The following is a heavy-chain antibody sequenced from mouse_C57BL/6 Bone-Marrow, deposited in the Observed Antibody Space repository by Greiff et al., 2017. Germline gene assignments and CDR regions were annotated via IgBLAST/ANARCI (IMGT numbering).Heavy chain of an antibody. CDR2: IDPSDSYT. CDR1: GYTFTSYW. V-gene: IGHV1-69*01. J-gene: IGHJ1*03. Sequence: QVQLQQPGAELVMPGASVKLSCKASGYTFTSYWMHWVKQRPGQGLEWIGEIDPSDSYTNYNQTFKGKSTLTVDKSSSTAYMQLSSLTSEDSAVYDCAREADGYLYWYFDVWGTGTTVTVSS. D-gene: IGHD2-3*01. CDR3: AREADGYLYWYFDV.